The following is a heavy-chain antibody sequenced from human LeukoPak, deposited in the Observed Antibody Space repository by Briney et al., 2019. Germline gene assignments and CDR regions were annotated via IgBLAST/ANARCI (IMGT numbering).Heavy chain of an antibody. V-gene: IGHV4-34*01. CDR1: EMSFSAYY. J-gene: IGHJ3*01. CDR3: ARGFPPGSGSRGSHAFDV. D-gene: IGHD6-19*01. CDR2: INYGGST. Sequence: KSSETLSLTCAGSEMSFSAYYWNWIRQSPGKGLEWIGEINYGGSTKYTPSLEGRGTILIDTSKNQFSLKLTSVTAADTAVYYCARGFPPGSGSRGSHAFDVWGQGTMVTVSS.